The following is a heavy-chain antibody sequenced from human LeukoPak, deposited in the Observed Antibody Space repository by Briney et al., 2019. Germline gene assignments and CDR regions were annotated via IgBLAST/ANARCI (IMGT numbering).Heavy chain of an antibody. CDR3: ARGHRNYDSSGYLRVDAFDI. J-gene: IGHJ3*02. CDR1: GDSISSNDYY. Sequence: PSETLSLTCTVSGDSISSNDYYWSWIRQPPGKGLEWIGYIYYSGSTYYNPSLKSRVTISVDTSKNQFSLKLSSVTAADTAVYYCARGHRNYDSSGYLRVDAFDIWGQGTMVTVSS. V-gene: IGHV4-30-4*08. CDR2: IYYSGST. D-gene: IGHD3-22*01.